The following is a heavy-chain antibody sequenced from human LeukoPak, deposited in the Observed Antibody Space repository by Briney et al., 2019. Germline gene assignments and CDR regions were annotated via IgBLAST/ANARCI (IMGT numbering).Heavy chain of an antibody. CDR3: ARVRSSGYPPPPAFDY. Sequence: SETLSLTCTVSGGSISSYYWSWIRQPPGKGLEWIGYIYYSGSTNYNPSLKSRVTISVDTSKNQFSLKLSSVTAADTAVYYCARVRSSGYPPPPAFDYWGQGTLVTAS. V-gene: IGHV4-59*01. J-gene: IGHJ4*02. D-gene: IGHD3-22*01. CDR1: GGSISSYY. CDR2: IYYSGST.